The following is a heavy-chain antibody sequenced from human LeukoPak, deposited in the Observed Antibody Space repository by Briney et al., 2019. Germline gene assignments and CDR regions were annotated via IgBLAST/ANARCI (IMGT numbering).Heavy chain of an antibody. CDR2: ISGSSDNT. V-gene: IGHV3-23*01. CDR1: GFTFSNYA. J-gene: IGHJ4*02. CDR3: ARDRELGY. Sequence: GGSLRLSCEASGFTFSNYAMSWVRQAPGKGLEWVSSISGSSDNTNYADSVKGRFTISRDNSKNTLYLQMNSLRAEDTAVYYCARDRELGYWGQGTLVTVSS. D-gene: IGHD1-26*01.